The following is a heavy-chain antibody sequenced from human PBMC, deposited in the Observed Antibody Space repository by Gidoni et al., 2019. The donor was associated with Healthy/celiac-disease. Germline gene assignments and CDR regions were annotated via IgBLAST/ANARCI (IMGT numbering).Heavy chain of an antibody. Sequence: QVQLVQSGAEVKKPGSSVKVSCKASGGTFSSYAISWVRQAPGQGLEWMGGIIPVFGTANYVQKFQGRVTITADESTSTAYMELSSLRSEDTAVYYCAREKYSGYDGATEFDPWGQGTLVTVSS. J-gene: IGHJ5*02. V-gene: IGHV1-69*01. CDR3: AREKYSGYDGATEFDP. CDR2: IIPVFGTA. D-gene: IGHD5-12*01. CDR1: GGTFSSYA.